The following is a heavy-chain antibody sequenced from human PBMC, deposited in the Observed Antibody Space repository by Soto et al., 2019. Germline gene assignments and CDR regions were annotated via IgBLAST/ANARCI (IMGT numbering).Heavy chain of an antibody. J-gene: IGHJ4*02. CDR3: ARDRGSYSTGPDY. CDR1: GFTFSSYS. Sequence: PGGSLRLSCAASGFTFSSYSMNWVRQAPGKGLEWVSSISSSSSYIYYADSVKGRFTISRDNAKNSLYLQMNSLRAEDTAVYYCARDRGSYSTGPDYWGQGTLVTVSS. D-gene: IGHD6-25*01. V-gene: IGHV3-21*01. CDR2: ISSSSSYI.